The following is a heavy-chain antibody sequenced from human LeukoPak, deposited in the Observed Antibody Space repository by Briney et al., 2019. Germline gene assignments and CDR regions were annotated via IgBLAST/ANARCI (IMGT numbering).Heavy chain of an antibody. CDR3: AREGWRDGGYYCYYGMDV. CDR2: IIPIFGIA. D-gene: IGHD2-15*01. CDR1: GGTFSSYA. Sequence: SVKVSCKASGGTFSSYAISWVRQAPGQGLEWMGRIIPIFGIANYAQKFQGRVTITADKSTSTAYMELSSLRSEDTAVYYCAREGWRDGGYYCYYGMDVWGQGTTVTVSS. J-gene: IGHJ6*02. V-gene: IGHV1-69*04.